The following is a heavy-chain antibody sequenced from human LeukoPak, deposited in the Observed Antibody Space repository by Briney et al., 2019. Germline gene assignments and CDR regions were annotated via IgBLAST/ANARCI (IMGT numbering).Heavy chain of an antibody. D-gene: IGHD6-19*01. CDR1: GFTFSSYS. CDR2: ISSGSSYI. V-gene: IGHV3-21*01. J-gene: IGHJ4*02. CDR3: ARDPLGWSDPFIDY. Sequence: SGGSLRLSCAASGFTFSSYSMNWVRQAPGKGLEWVSSISSGSSYIYYADSVKGRFTISRDNAKNSLYLQMNSLRAEDTAVYYCARDPLGWSDPFIDYWGQGTLVTVSS.